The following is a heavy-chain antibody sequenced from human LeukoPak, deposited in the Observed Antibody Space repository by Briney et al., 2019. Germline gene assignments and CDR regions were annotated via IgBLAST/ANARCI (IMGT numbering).Heavy chain of an antibody. Sequence: ASVKVSCKASGYTFTGYYMHWVRQAPGQGLEWMGWINPNSGGTNYAQKFQGWVTMTRDTSISTAYMELSRLRSDDTAVYYCARGGELRYFDWPNWGQGTLVTVSS. CDR2: INPNSGGT. CDR1: GYTFTGYY. V-gene: IGHV1-2*04. J-gene: IGHJ4*02. D-gene: IGHD3-9*01. CDR3: ARGGELRYFDWPN.